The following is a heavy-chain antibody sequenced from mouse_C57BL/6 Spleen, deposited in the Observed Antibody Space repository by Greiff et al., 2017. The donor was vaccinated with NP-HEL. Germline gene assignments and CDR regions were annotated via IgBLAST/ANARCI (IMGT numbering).Heavy chain of an antibody. Sequence: QVQLQQPGAELVKPGASVKLSCKASGYTFTSYWMHWVKQRPGQGLEWIGMIHPNSGSTNYNEKFKSKATLTVDKSSSTAYMQLSSLTSEDSAVYYCARPTTTVVATENYAMDYWGQGTSVTVSS. J-gene: IGHJ4*01. CDR2: IHPNSGST. CDR3: ARPTTTVVATENYAMDY. V-gene: IGHV1-64*01. D-gene: IGHD1-1*01. CDR1: GYTFTSYW.